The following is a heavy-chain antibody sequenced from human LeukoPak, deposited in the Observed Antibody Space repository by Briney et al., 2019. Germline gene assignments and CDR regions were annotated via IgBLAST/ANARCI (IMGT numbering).Heavy chain of an antibody. D-gene: IGHD6-19*01. CDR1: GFTFGDYG. V-gene: IGHV3-66*01. CDR3: ARGAVAGTRSYAFDI. CDR2: IYSGGST. J-gene: IGHJ3*02. Sequence: GGSLRLSCAASGFTFGDYGMGWVRQAPGKGLEWVSVIYSGGSTYYADSGKGRFTISRDNSKNTLYLQMNSLTAEDTAVYYCARGAVAGTRSYAFDIWGQGTMVTVSS.